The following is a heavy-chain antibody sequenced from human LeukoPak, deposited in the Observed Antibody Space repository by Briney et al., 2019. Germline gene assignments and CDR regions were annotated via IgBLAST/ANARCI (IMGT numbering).Heavy chain of an antibody. CDR2: ISWNSGSI. J-gene: IGHJ4*02. Sequence: PGGSLRLSCTASGFTFDDYGMHWVRQAPGKGLEWVSGISWNSGSIGYADSVKGRFTISRDNAKNSLYLQMNSLRAEDTAVYYCARSYYGSGSYYKEYFDYWGQGTLVTVSS. V-gene: IGHV3-9*01. CDR1: GFTFDDYG. D-gene: IGHD3-10*01. CDR3: ARSYYGSGSYYKEYFDY.